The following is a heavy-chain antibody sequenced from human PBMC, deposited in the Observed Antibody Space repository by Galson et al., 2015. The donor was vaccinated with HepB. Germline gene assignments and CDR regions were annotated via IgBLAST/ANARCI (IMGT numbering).Heavy chain of an antibody. J-gene: IGHJ4*02. CDR1: GYTFTSYG. V-gene: IGHV1-18*04. CDR2: ISAYNGNT. Sequence: SVKVSCKASGYTFTSYGISWVRQAPGQGLEWMGWISAYNGNTNYAQKLQGRVTMTTDTSTSTAYMELRSLRSDDTAVYYCARERGTHHSYCGGDCYSFDYWGQGTLVTVSS. CDR3: ARERGTHHSYCGGDCYSFDY. D-gene: IGHD2-21*02.